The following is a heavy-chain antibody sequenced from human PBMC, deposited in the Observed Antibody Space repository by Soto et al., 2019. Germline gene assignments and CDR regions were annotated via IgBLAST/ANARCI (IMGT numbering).Heavy chain of an antibody. CDR2: IKQDGSEK. CDR1: GFTSSGFW. D-gene: IGHD5-18*01. CDR3: AGEAYSDAYQWFDP. V-gene: IGHV3-7*03. J-gene: IGHJ5*02. Sequence: VGSLRLSCTASGFTSSGFWMSWVRQATGKGLEWVANIKQDGSEKYYVDTVKGRFTLSRDNAKNSLYLQINSLSTKDRAVPNYAGEAYSDAYQWFDPWGQGSLVTVSS.